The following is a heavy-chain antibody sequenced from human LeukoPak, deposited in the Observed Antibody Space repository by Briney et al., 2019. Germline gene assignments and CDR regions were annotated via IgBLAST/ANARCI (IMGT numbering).Heavy chain of an antibody. Sequence: SETLSLTCTVSGYSISSGYYWGWIRQPPGKGLGWIGSIYHSGSTYYNPSLKSRVTISVDTSKNQFSLKLSSVTAADTAVYYCARVVPGGPHLDYWGQGTLVTVSS. CDR1: GYSISSGYY. J-gene: IGHJ4*02. CDR2: IYHSGST. D-gene: IGHD1-26*01. V-gene: IGHV4-38-2*02. CDR3: ARVVPGGPHLDY.